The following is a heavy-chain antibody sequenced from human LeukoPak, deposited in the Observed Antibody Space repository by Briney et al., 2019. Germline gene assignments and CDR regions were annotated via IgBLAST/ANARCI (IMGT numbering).Heavy chain of an antibody. CDR1: GYTFTGYY. J-gene: IGHJ6*02. D-gene: IGHD6-13*01. V-gene: IGHV1-2*04. CDR3: ARGNRSIAAGGKGYYGMEG. Sequence: ASVKVSCKASGYTFTGYYMHWVRQAPGQGLEWMGWINPNSGGTNYAQKFQGWVTMTRDTSISTAYMELSRLRSDDTAAYYCARGNRSIAAGGKGYYGMEGWGQGTTVTVSS. CDR2: INPNSGGT.